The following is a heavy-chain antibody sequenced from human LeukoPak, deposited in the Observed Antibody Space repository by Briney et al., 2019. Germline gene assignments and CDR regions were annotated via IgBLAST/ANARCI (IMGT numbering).Heavy chain of an antibody. CDR2: IYYSGST. V-gene: IGHV4-59*01. D-gene: IGHD2-15*01. CDR3: ARQYCSGGSCYRIDY. J-gene: IGHJ4*02. CDR1: GGSISSYY. Sequence: PSETLSLTCTVSGGSISSYYWSWIRQPPGKGLEWIGYIYYSGSTNYNPSLKSRVTISVDTSKNQFSLKLSSVTAADTAVYYGARQYCSGGSCYRIDYWGQGTLVTVSS.